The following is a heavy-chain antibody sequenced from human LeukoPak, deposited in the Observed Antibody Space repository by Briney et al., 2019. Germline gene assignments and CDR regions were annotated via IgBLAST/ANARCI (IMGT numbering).Heavy chain of an antibody. CDR3: ANEDRWLLRN. D-gene: IGHD2-15*01. CDR2: IRYDGSNK. V-gene: IGHV3-30*02. CDR1: GFTFSSYG. Sequence: GGSLRLSCAASGFTFSSYGMHWFRQAPGKGLEWVAFIRYDGSNKYYADSVKGRFTISRDNSKNTLYLQMNSLRAEDTAVYYCANEDRWLLRNWGQGTLVTVSS. J-gene: IGHJ4*02.